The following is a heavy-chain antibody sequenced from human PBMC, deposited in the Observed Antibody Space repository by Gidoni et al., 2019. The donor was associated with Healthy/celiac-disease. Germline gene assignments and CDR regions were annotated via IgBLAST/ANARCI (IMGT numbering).Heavy chain of an antibody. Sequence: EVQLVESGGGLVQPGRSLGLSCAASGFTFDDYAMHWVRQAPGKGLEWVSGISWNSGSIGYADSVKGRFTISRDNAKNSLYLQMNSLRAEDTALYYCAKNNDPFGYSSGWYFSLWGQGTLVTVSS. V-gene: IGHV3-9*01. D-gene: IGHD6-19*01. CDR2: ISWNSGSI. J-gene: IGHJ4*02. CDR1: GFTFDDYA. CDR3: AKNNDPFGYSSGWYFSL.